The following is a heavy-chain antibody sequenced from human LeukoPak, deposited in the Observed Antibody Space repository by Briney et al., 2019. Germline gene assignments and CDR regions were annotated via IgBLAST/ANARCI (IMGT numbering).Heavy chain of an antibody. CDR1: GFTFSSYG. CDR2: LYSSGNT. CDR3: AAYGSGIPYGMDV. J-gene: IGHJ6*02. Sequence: GGSLRLSCAASGFTFSSYGMHWVRQAPGKGLEWVSVLYSSGNTYYADSVKGRFTISRDNSKNTLYLQMNSLRAGDTAVYYCAAYGSGIPYGMDVWGQGTTVTVSS. D-gene: IGHD3-10*01. V-gene: IGHV3-53*01.